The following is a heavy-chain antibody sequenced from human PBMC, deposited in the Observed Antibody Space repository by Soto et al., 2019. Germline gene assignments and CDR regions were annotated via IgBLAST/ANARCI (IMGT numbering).Heavy chain of an antibody. CDR2: IKQDGSEK. D-gene: IGHD3-9*01. V-gene: IGHV3-7*01. J-gene: IGHJ6*03. CDR1: GFTFSSYW. Sequence: EVHLVESGGGLVQPGGSLRLSCAASGFTFSSYWMSWVRQAPGKGLEWVANIKQDGSEKYYVDSVKGRFTISRDNAKNSLYLQMNSLRAEDTAVYYCAREMAGYDILTGLKRYYYYMDVWGKGTTVTVSS. CDR3: AREMAGYDILTGLKRYYYYMDV.